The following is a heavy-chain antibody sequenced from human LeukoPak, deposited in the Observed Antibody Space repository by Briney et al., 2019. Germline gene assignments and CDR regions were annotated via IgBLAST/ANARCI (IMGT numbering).Heavy chain of an antibody. J-gene: IGHJ4*02. CDR3: ARDFGSSGWYDY. V-gene: IGHV3-30-3*01. Sequence: GGSLRLSCAASGFTFSSYAMHWVRQAPGKGLEWVAVISYDGSNKYYADSVKGRFTISRDNSKNTLYLQMNSLRAEDTAVYYCARDFGSSGWYDYWGQGTLVTVSS. CDR1: GFTFSSYA. CDR2: ISYDGSNK. D-gene: IGHD6-19*01.